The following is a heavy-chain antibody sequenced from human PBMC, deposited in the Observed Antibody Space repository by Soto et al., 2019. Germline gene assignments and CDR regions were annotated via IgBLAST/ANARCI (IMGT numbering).Heavy chain of an antibody. Sequence: QVQLQESGPGLVKPSETLSLTCTVSGGSISSYYWSWIRQPPGKGLDWIGYIYYSGSTNYNPSLKSRVTISVDTSKNQFSLKLSSVTAADTAVYYCARRYSSSFDYWGQGTLVTVSS. CDR3: ARRYSSSFDY. CDR2: IYYSGST. D-gene: IGHD6-13*01. J-gene: IGHJ4*02. CDR1: GGSISSYY. V-gene: IGHV4-59*08.